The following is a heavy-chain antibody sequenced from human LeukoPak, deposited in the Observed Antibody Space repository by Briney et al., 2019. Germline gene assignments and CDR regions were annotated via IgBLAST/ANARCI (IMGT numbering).Heavy chain of an antibody. CDR2: IDSVRNT. CDR1: GFTFSTYA. CDR3: AKRLSASDWFEVDY. D-gene: IGHD3-9*01. J-gene: IGHJ4*02. Sequence: PGGSLRLSCAASGFTFSTYAMTWVRQAPGKGLEWVSTIDSVRNTHYADSVKGWFTISRDNSKNTVHLQMNSLRAEDTAVYYCAKRLSASDWFEVDYWGQGTLVTVSS. V-gene: IGHV3-23*01.